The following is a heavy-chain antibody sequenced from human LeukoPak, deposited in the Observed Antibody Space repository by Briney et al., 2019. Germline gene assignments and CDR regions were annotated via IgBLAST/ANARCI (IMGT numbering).Heavy chain of an antibody. V-gene: IGHV3-11*06. J-gene: IGHJ3*02. CDR1: GFTFSDYY. CDR2: ISGSTSYT. CDR3: ARALGIADAFDI. Sequence: GGSLRLSCAASGFTFSDYYMTWIRQAPGKGLEWLSYISGSTSYTNYADSVKGRFTVSRDNAKKTLYLQMNSLRAEDTAVYYCARALGIADAFDIWGQGTMVTVSS. D-gene: IGHD1-14*01.